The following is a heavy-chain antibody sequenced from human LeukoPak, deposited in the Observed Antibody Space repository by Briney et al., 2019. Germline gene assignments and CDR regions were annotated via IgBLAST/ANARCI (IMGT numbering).Heavy chain of an antibody. CDR2: IYYSGST. J-gene: IGHJ4*02. V-gene: IGHV4-39*07. CDR1: GGSISSSSYY. Sequence: SETLSLTCTVSGGSISSSSYYWGWIRQPPGKGLEWIGSIYYSGSTNYNPSLKSRVTISVDTSKNQFSLKLSSVTAADTAVYYCVRGWDSNYVFDYWGQGTLVTVSS. CDR3: VRGWDSNYVFDY. D-gene: IGHD4-11*01.